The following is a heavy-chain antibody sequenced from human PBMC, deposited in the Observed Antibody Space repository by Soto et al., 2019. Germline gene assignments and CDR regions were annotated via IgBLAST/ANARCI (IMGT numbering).Heavy chain of an antibody. J-gene: IGHJ4*02. D-gene: IGHD2-15*01. CDR1: GGSITGYH. CDR3: ASYIEGSIGRGY. Sequence: QVQLQESGPRLVKPSETLSLTCTVSGGSITGYHWSWIRQPPGKGLEWIGYTHNSGITNYDPSLQSLFTLSLDTSKNHFSQKLYSVTASDSAGYYCASYIEGSIGRGYWGEEHLVNVSS. CDR2: THNSGIT. V-gene: IGHV4-59*01.